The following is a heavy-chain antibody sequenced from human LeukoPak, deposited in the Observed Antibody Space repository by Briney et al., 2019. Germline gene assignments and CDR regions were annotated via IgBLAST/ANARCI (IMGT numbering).Heavy chain of an antibody. CDR2: IRYDGSNK. V-gene: IGHV3-30*02. D-gene: IGHD2-2*01. CDR1: GFTFSSYG. CDR3: AKNRRCSSTSCYEFYFDY. J-gene: IGHJ4*02. Sequence: PGGSLRLSCAASGFTFSSYGMHWLRQAPGKGLEWVAFIRYDGSNKYYADSVKGRFTISRDNSKNTLYLQMNSLRAEDTAVYYCAKNRRCSSTSCYEFYFDYWGQGTLVTVSS.